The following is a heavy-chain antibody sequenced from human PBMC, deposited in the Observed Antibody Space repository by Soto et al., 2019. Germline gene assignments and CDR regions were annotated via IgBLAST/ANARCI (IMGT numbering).Heavy chain of an antibody. Sequence: GGSLRLSCAASGFTFSSYSMNWVRQAPGKGLEWVSSISSSSSYIYYADSVKGRFTISRDNAKNSLYLQMNSLRAEDTAVYYCARVVAVAGTVDGYFDYWGQGTLVTVSS. V-gene: IGHV3-21*01. CDR3: ARVVAVAGTVDGYFDY. CDR1: GFTFSSYS. CDR2: ISSSSSYI. D-gene: IGHD6-19*01. J-gene: IGHJ4*02.